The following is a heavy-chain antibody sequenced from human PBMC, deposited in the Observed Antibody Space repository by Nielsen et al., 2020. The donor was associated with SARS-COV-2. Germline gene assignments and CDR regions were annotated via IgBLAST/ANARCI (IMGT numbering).Heavy chain of an antibody. D-gene: IGHD6-13*01. CDR2: IAWDDDK. Sequence: SGPTLVKPTQTLTLTCTFSGFSLSTSGMCVSWIRQPPGKALEWLARIAWDDDKYYSTSLKTRLTISKDTSKNQVVLTMTNMDPVDTATYYCARVGVGIAAAAADYWGQGTLVTVPS. CDR3: ARVGVGIAAAAADY. CDR1: GFSLSTSGMC. V-gene: IGHV2-70*11. J-gene: IGHJ4*02.